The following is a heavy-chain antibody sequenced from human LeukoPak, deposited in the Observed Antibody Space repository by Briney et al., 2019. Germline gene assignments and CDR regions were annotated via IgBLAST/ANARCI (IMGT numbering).Heavy chain of an antibody. Sequence: PSETLSLTCTVSGGSIRSYYWSWIRQPPGKGLEWIGCIYYSGSTKYNPSLKSRVNISVDTSKNQFSLKLSSVTAADTAMYYCARAGSYNYAMGFWGQGTLVTVSS. CDR2: IYYSGST. D-gene: IGHD5-18*01. CDR1: GGSIRSYY. V-gene: IGHV4-59*01. CDR3: ARAGSYNYAMGF. J-gene: IGHJ4*02.